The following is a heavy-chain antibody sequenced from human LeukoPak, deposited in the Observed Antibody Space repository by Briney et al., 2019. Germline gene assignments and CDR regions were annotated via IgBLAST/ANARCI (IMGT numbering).Heavy chain of an antibody. CDR1: GFTFSSYI. J-gene: IGHJ5*02. V-gene: IGHV3-21*01. CDR3: ARGVSLGGWFDP. D-gene: IGHD3-16*01. Sequence: GGPLRLSCAASGFTFSSYIMNWVRQAPGKGLDWVSSISSSSRHIYYADSVKGRFTISRDNAKNSLYLQMNSLRVEDTAVYYCARGVSLGGWFDPWGQGTLVTVSS. CDR2: ISSSSRHI.